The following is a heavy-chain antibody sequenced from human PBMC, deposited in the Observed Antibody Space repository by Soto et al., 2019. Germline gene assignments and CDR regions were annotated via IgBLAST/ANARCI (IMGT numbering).Heavy chain of an antibody. D-gene: IGHD6-19*01. CDR2: IYTSASI. CDR1: GADINTYS. Sequence: SETLSLTCSVSGADINTYSWTWIRQPAGKGLEWIGRIYTSASINYNPSLRGRVTLSVDTSTNQVSLKLASVTAADTAVYYCARDREAGYNFYYGMDVWGRGTTVTVSS. V-gene: IGHV4-4*07. CDR3: ARDREAGYNFYYGMDV. J-gene: IGHJ6*02.